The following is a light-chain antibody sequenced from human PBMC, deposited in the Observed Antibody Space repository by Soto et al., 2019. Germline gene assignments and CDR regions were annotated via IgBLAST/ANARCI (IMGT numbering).Light chain of an antibody. CDR2: LEGSGSY. Sequence: QPVLTQSSSASPSLGSSVKLTCTLSSVHSSYIIAWHQQQPGKAPRYLMKLEGSGSYNKGSGVPDRFSGSSSGADRYLTISNLQFEDEADYYCETWDSNTRMFGGGTKLTVL. CDR1: SVHSSYI. V-gene: IGLV4-60*02. J-gene: IGLJ3*02. CDR3: ETWDSNTRM.